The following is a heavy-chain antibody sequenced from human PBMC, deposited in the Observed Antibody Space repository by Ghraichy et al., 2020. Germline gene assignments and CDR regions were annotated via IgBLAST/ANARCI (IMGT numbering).Heavy chain of an antibody. V-gene: IGHV1-69*13. CDR1: GGTFSSYA. D-gene: IGHD3-10*01. Sequence: SVKVSCKASGGTFSSYAISWVRQAPGQGLEWMGGIIPIFGTANYAQKFQGRVTITADESTSTAYMELSSLRSEDTAVYYCARDVTRGYYGSGSYSSFDPWGHGTLVTVSS. J-gene: IGHJ5*02. CDR3: ARDVTRGYYGSGSYSSFDP. CDR2: IIPIFGTA.